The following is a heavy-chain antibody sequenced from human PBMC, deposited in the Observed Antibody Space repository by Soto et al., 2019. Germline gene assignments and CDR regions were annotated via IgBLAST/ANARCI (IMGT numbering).Heavy chain of an antibody. CDR2: IKQDGSEK. J-gene: IGHJ3*02. V-gene: IGHV3-7*01. D-gene: IGHD2-15*01. Sequence: GGSLRLSCAASGFIFSDYWMGWVRRAPGKGLEWVANIKQDGSEKYYVDSVKGRLTISRDNAKNSLYLQMNGLRAEDTAVYYCARPLGWRDGFDIWGQGTLVTVSS. CDR3: ARPLGWRDGFDI. CDR1: GFIFSDYW.